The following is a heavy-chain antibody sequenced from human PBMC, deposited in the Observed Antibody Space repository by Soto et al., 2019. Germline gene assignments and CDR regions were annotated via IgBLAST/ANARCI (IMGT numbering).Heavy chain of an antibody. V-gene: IGHV3-53*01. J-gene: IGHJ4*02. CDR1: GFTVSSNY. CDR2: IYSGGST. CDR3: ARDSGSAVGYSSSWLPLGY. D-gene: IGHD6-13*01. Sequence: VGSLRLSCAASGFTVSSNYMSWVRQAPGKGLEWVSVIYSGGSTYYADSVKGRFTISRDNSKNTLYLQMNSLRAEDTAVYYCARDSGSAVGYSSSWLPLGYWGQGTLVTVSS.